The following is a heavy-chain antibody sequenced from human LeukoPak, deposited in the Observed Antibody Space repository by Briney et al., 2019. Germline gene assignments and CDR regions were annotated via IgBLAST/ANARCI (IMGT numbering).Heavy chain of an antibody. CDR1: GYSFTSYW. CDR3: ARQPDGDFSPFDY. J-gene: IGHJ4*02. V-gene: IGHV5-10-1*01. CDR2: IAPSDSYT. D-gene: IGHD4-17*01. Sequence: GESLKISCKGSGYSFTSYWISWVRQMPGKGLEWMGRIAPSDSYTNYSPSFQGHVTISADKSISTAYLQWSSLKASDTAMYYCARQPDGDFSPFDYWGQGTLVTVSS.